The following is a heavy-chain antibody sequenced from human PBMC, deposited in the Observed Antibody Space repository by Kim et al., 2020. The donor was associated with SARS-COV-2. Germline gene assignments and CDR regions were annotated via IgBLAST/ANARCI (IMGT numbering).Heavy chain of an antibody. V-gene: IGHV3-43*01. J-gene: IGHJ4*02. Sequence: ADSVKGRFTVSRDNSRSSLYLQMNSLRKEDTAVYYCAKDSTFSSSWANLPCWGQGTLVTVSS. CDR3: AKDSTFSSSWANLPC. D-gene: IGHD6-13*01.